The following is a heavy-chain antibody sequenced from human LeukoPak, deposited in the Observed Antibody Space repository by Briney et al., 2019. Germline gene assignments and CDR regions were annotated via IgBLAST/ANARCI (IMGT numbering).Heavy chain of an antibody. D-gene: IGHD4-4*01. CDR3: ARTVALSGRGWFDP. J-gene: IGHJ5*02. CDR2: IYYSGST. Sequence: SETLSLTCTVSGGSISSYYWSWIRQLPGKGLEWIGYIYYSGSTNYNPSLKSRVTISVDTSKNQFSLKLSSVTAADTAVYYCARTVALSGRGWFDPWGQGTLVTVSS. V-gene: IGHV4-59*01. CDR1: GGSISSYY.